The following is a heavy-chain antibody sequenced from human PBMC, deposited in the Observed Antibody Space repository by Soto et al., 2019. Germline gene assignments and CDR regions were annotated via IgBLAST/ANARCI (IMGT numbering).Heavy chain of an antibody. D-gene: IGHD2-15*01. Sequence: QVQLVQSGAEVKKPGASVKVSCKASGYTFTSYAMHWVRQAPGQRLEWMGWINAGNGNTQYSQKFQGRVTITRDTSACTAYMHLSSLRSEDTAVYVCARGACSGGNCYSFHFDYWGQGTLVTVSS. CDR3: ARGACSGGNCYSFHFDY. CDR1: GYTFTSYA. V-gene: IGHV1-3*01. CDR2: INAGNGNT. J-gene: IGHJ4*02.